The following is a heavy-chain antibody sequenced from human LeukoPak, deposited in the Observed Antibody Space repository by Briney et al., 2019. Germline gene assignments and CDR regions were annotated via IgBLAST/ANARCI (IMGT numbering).Heavy chain of an antibody. Sequence: SVKVSCKASGGTFSSYAISWVRQAPGQGLEWMGRIIPILGIANCAQKFQGRVTITADKSTSTAYMELSSLRSEDTAVYYCASKGTAAAAGIDAFDIWGQGTMVTVSS. CDR1: GGTFSSYA. J-gene: IGHJ3*02. CDR3: ASKGTAAAAGIDAFDI. D-gene: IGHD6-13*01. V-gene: IGHV1-69*04. CDR2: IIPILGIA.